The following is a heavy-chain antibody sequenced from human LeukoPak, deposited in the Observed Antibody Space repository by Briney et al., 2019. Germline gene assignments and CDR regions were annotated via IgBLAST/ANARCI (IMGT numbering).Heavy chain of an antibody. D-gene: IGHD3-22*01. CDR2: ISGSGGST. CDR3: AKGSSGYFVDL. Sequence: GGSLRLSCAVSGITLSNYGMSWVRQAPGKGLEWVAGISGSGGSTNYADPVKGRFTISRDNTKNTLFLQMNSLRAEDTALYYCAKGSSGYFVDLWGQGTLVTVSS. V-gene: IGHV3-23*01. CDR1: GITLSNYG. J-gene: IGHJ5*02.